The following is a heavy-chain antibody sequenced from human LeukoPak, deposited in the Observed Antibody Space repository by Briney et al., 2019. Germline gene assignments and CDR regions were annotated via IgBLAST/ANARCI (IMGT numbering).Heavy chain of an antibody. CDR1: GGSISSYY. CDR3: ARDLSGPFDY. V-gene: IGHV4-59*01. J-gene: IGHJ4*02. Sequence: SETLSLTCTVSGGSISSYYWSWIRQPPGKGLEWIGYIYYSGSTNYNPSLKSRVTISVDTSKNQFSLKLSSVTAADTAVYYCARDLSGPFDYWGQGTLVTVSS. D-gene: IGHD2/OR15-2a*01. CDR2: IYYSGST.